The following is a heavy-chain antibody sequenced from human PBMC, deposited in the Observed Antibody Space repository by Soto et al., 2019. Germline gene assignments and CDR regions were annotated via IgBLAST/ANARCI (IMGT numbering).Heavy chain of an antibody. Sequence: AGTXSLTCTFSGSSISSYYWSWIRQSPGKGLEWIGYVHYSGSTNYNPSLKRRVIMSADTSKDQFSLKVISVTAADTAVYYCARATDLNPSWAKGTL. D-gene: IGHD1-1*01. J-gene: IGHJ4*02. CDR1: GSSISSYY. CDR2: VHYSGST. V-gene: IGHV4-59*01. CDR3: ARATDLNPS.